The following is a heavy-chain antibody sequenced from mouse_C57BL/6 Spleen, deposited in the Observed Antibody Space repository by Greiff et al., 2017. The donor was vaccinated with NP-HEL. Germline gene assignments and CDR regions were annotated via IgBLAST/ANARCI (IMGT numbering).Heavy chain of an antibody. J-gene: IGHJ3*01. CDR3: TALYYAYDVGFAY. V-gene: IGHV6-3*01. CDR1: GFTFSNYW. Sequence: EVQVVESGGGLVQPGGSMKLSCVASGFTFSNYWMNWVRQSPEKGLEWVAQIRLKSDNYATHYAEAGKGTFTISKDYTKSSVYLPMNNFRAEATGIYYCTALYYAYDVGFAYWGQGTLVTVSA. D-gene: IGHD2-2*01. CDR2: IRLKSDNYAT.